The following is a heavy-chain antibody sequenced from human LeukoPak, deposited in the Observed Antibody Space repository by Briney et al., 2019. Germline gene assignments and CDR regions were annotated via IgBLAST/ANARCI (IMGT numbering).Heavy chain of an antibody. J-gene: IGHJ4*02. V-gene: IGHV3-23*01. CDR2: ISGSGGST. D-gene: IGHD2-15*01. CDR3: AKDCSGGSCLDY. Sequence: GASLRLSCAASGFTFSSYAMSWVRQAPGKGLEWVSAISGSGGSTYHADSVKGRFTISRDNSKNTLYLQMNSLRAEDTAVYYCAKDCSGGSCLDYWGQGTLVTVSS. CDR1: GFTFSSYA.